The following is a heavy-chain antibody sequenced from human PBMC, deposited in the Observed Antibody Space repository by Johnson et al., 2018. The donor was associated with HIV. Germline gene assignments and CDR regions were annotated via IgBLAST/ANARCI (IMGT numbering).Heavy chain of an antibody. Sequence: EVQLVESGGGLVKPGGSLRLSCAASGFTFSDYYMSWIRQAPGKGLEWVSVIYSGGSTYYADSVKGRFTISRDNSKNTLYLQMNSLRAEDTAVYYCARGGWGDAFDIWGQGTMVTVSS. J-gene: IGHJ3*02. D-gene: IGHD3-16*01. CDR3: ARGGWGDAFDI. V-gene: IGHV3-66*01. CDR2: IYSGGST. CDR1: GFTFSDYY.